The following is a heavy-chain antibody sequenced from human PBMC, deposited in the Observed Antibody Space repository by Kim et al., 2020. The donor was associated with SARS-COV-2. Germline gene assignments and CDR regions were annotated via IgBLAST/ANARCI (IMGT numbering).Heavy chain of an antibody. V-gene: IGHV3-30-3*01. D-gene: IGHD3-10*01. CDR3: AREGGSMVRGVGMDV. Sequence: GGSLRLSCAASGFTFSSYAMHWVRQAPGKGLEWVAVISYDGSNKYYADSVKGRFTISRDNSKNTLYLQMNSLRAEDTAVYYCAREGGSMVRGVGMDVWGQGTTVTVSS. J-gene: IGHJ6*02. CDR2: ISYDGSNK. CDR1: GFTFSSYA.